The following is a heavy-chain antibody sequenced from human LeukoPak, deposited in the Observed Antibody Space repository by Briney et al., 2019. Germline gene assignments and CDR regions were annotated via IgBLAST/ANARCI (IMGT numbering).Heavy chain of an antibody. Sequence: AASVKVSCKASGYTFTSYGISWVRQAPGQVLEWMGWISAYNGNTNYAQKLQGRVTMTTDTSTSTAYMELRSLRSDDTAVYYCAREKNYYDSSGFDYWGQGTLVTVSS. V-gene: IGHV1-18*01. D-gene: IGHD3-22*01. J-gene: IGHJ4*02. CDR1: GYTFTSYG. CDR3: AREKNYYDSSGFDY. CDR2: ISAYNGNT.